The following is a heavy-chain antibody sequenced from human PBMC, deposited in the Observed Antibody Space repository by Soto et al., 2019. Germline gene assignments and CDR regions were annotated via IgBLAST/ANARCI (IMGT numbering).Heavy chain of an antibody. CDR3: ARGSGYKHNWFDP. J-gene: IGHJ5*02. D-gene: IGHD3-22*01. CDR1: GGSVSSGSYY. Sequence: PSETLSLTCTVSGGSVSSGSYYWSWIRQPPGKGLEWIGYIYYSGSTNYNPSLKSRVTISVDTSKNQFSLKLSSVTAADTAVYYCARGSGYKHNWFDPWGQGTLVTVSS. V-gene: IGHV4-61*01. CDR2: IYYSGST.